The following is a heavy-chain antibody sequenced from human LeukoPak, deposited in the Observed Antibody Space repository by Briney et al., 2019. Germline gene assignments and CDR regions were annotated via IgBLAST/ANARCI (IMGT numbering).Heavy chain of an antibody. D-gene: IGHD1-26*01. CDR2: ISGDGRAT. J-gene: IGHJ2*01. CDR1: GFIFTDYW. Sequence: GGSMRLSCAASGFIFTDYWMHWVRQGPGKELVWVARISGDGRATTYADSVKGRFTISRDNSKNTLYLQMNSLRAEDTAVYYCARGRSPTLGYFDLWGRGTLVTVSS. CDR3: ARGRSPTLGYFDL. V-gene: IGHV3-74*03.